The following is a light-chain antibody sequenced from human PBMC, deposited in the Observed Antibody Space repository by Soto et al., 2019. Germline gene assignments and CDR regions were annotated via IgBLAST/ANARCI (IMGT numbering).Light chain of an antibody. V-gene: IGLV2-14*01. CDR3: SSYTSGSTWV. CDR1: SSDVGAYNY. Sequence: QSALTQPASGSGFPGQSITISCTGTSSDVGAYNYISWYQQHPGKAPKLMIYEVSNRPSGVSNRFSGSKSGNTASLTISGLQAEDEGDYYCSSYTSGSTWVFGGGTKLTVL. CDR2: EVS. J-gene: IGLJ3*02.